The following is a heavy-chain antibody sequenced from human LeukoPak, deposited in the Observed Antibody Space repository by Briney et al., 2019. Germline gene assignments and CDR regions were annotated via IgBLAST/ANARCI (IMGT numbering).Heavy chain of an antibody. CDR2: ISYDGSNK. V-gene: IGHV3-30*03. CDR1: GITFSNAW. CDR3: ARDRAIQLWLQGFYFDY. D-gene: IGHD5-18*01. J-gene: IGHJ4*02. Sequence: GGSLRLSCAASGITFSNAWMTWVRQAPGKGLEWVAVISYDGSNKYYADSVKGRFTISRDNSKNTLYLQMNSLRAEDTAVYYCARDRAIQLWLQGFYFDYWGQGTLVTVSS.